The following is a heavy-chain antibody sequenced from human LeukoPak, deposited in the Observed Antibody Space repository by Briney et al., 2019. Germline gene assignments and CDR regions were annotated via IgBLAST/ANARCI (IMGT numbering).Heavy chain of an antibody. CDR2: VSAYNGNT. CDR1: GYTFTSYG. J-gene: IGHJ4*02. V-gene: IGHV1-18*04. CDR3: ARSIAAAGTVHDY. Sequence: ASVKVSCKASGYTFTSYGISWVRQAPGQGLEWMGWVSAYNGNTNYAQKLQGRVTMTTETSTSTAYMELRSLISDDTAVYYCARSIAAAGTVHDYWGQGTLVTVSS. D-gene: IGHD6-13*01.